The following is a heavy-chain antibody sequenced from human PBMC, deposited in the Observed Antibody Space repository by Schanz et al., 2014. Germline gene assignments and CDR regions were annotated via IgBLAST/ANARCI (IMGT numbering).Heavy chain of an antibody. CDR2: MYINSGST. D-gene: IGHD5-12*01. J-gene: IGHJ3*01. CDR3: ARDGGRDGYNLAFDV. V-gene: IGHV3-53*01. Sequence: EVQLVESGGGLIQPGGSLRLSCAVSGFTVNTNYMSWVRQAPGKGLEWISSMYINSGSTQYADSVKGRFIISRDSSKTTLFLQMNSLRAEATAVYFCARDGGRDGYNLAFDVWGQGTLVTVSS. CDR1: GFTVNTNY.